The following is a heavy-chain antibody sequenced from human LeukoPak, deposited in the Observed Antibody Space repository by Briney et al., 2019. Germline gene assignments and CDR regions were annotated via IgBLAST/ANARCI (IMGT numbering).Heavy chain of an antibody. CDR2: IYYSGST. Sequence: SETLSLTCTVSGGSISSYYWSWIRRPPGKGLEWIGYIYYSGSTNYNPSLKSRVTISVDTSKNQFSLKLSSVTAADTAVYYCASHTYSSGWPTFDYWGQGTLVTVSS. J-gene: IGHJ4*02. D-gene: IGHD6-19*01. CDR3: ASHTYSSGWPTFDY. CDR1: GGSISSYY. V-gene: IGHV4-59*08.